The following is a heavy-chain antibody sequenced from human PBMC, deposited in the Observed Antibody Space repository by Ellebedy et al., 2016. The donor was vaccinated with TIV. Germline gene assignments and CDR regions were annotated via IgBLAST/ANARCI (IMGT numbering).Heavy chain of an antibody. CDR3: ARGAVRYCTGGKCYRDFDC. CDR2: IIPILDTA. D-gene: IGHD2-15*01. J-gene: IGHJ4*02. CDR1: GDTFSNYA. V-gene: IGHV1-69*13. Sequence: SVKVSXKASGDTFSNYAISWVRQAPGQGLEWMGGIIPILDTATYAHKFQGRFTITADESTSTVYMDLSSLTSEDTAVYYCARGAVRYCTGGKCYRDFDCWGQGTLVTVSS.